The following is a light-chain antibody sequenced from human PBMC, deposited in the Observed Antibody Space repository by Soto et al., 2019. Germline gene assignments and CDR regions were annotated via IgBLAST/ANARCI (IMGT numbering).Light chain of an antibody. Sequence: DIQMTQSPSTLSASVGDRVTITCRASQRISSWLAWYQQKPGKAPKLLIYKASTLQSGVQSRFSGSGSGTEFTLTIRSLQPDDYATYYCKHYNSYSRTFGQGTKVDI. CDR1: QRISSW. CDR2: KAS. J-gene: IGKJ1*01. CDR3: KHYNSYSRT. V-gene: IGKV1-5*03.